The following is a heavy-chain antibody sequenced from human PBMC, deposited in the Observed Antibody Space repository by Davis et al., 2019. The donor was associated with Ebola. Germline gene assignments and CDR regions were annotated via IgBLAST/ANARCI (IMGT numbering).Heavy chain of an antibody. V-gene: IGHV3-7*03. CDR3: AKQRGVGAIDYDY. D-gene: IGHD1-26*01. J-gene: IGHJ4*02. Sequence: GGSLRLSCAVSGFTFSDYWMSWVRQAPGKGLEWLAHIKEDGSENYFVDSVKGRFTISRDNAKKSLYLQMSTLRADDTAVYYCAKQRGVGAIDYDYWGRGTVVTVSS. CDR2: IKEDGSEN. CDR1: GFTFSDYW.